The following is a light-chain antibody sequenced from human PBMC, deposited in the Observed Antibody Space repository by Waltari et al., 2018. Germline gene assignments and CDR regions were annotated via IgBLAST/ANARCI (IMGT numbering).Light chain of an antibody. CDR3: HQYGSSTRT. CDR1: QSVSSSY. V-gene: IGKV3-20*01. Sequence: EIVLTQSPGTLSLSPGERATLSCRASQSVSSSYLAWYQQKPGQAPRLLIYGASNRVTGIPDRFSGSGSGTDFTLPISRLEPEDFAVYSCHQYGSSTRTFGQGTKVEIK. J-gene: IGKJ1*01. CDR2: GAS.